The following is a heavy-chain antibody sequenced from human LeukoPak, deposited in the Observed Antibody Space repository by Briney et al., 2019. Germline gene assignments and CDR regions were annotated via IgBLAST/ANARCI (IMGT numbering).Heavy chain of an antibody. Sequence: ASVKVSCKASGYTFTSYGISWVRQAPGQGLEWMGGIIPIFGTANYAQKFQGRVTITTDESTSTAYMELSSLRSEDTAVYYCARDRSSSGLYYMDVWAKGPRSPSP. CDR1: GYTFTSYG. V-gene: IGHV1-69*05. J-gene: IGHJ6*03. CDR2: IIPIFGTA. CDR3: ARDRSSSGLYYMDV. D-gene: IGHD6-6*01.